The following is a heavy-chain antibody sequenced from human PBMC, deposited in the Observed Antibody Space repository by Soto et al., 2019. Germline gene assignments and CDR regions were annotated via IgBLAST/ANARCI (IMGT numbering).Heavy chain of an antibody. J-gene: IGHJ4*02. CDR3: AREPYCTSATCFIHFDS. CDR2: VYYSGST. Sequence: SETLSLTCTVPVDSVNSYYWSWMRQPPGKGLECMGYVYYSGSTYYNPSLKSRVTISLDSSKNQFSLKLTSATAADTAVYFCAREPYCTSATCFIHFDSWGQGSLVTVSS. D-gene: IGHD2-2*01. V-gene: IGHV4-59*06. CDR1: VDSVNSYY.